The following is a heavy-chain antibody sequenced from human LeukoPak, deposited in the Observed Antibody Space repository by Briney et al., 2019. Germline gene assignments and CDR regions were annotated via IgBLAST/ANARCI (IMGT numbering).Heavy chain of an antibody. D-gene: IGHD6-19*01. J-gene: IGHJ6*02. CDR2: INSDGSST. CDR1: GFTFRSYW. Sequence: GGSLRPSCAASGFTFRSYWMHWVRQAPGKGLVWVSRINSDGSSTGYADSVKGRFTISRDNAKNVLYLQMSSLRAEDTAVYYCAREYSSGWYIHGMDVWGQGTTVTVSS. CDR3: AREYSSGWYIHGMDV. V-gene: IGHV3-74*01.